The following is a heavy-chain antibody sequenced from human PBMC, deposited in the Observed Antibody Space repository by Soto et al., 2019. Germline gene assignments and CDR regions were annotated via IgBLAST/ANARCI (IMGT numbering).Heavy chain of an antibody. V-gene: IGHV3-30*04. CDR2: ISYDGRQK. J-gene: IGHJ3*02. Sequence: QVQLVESGGGVVQPGGSLRLSCAASGFTFNIYAMHWVRQAPGKGLEWVAVISYDGRQKYSTESVEGRFTISRDNSKNTLFLQMDSLRADDTAVYYCATIAHFRPIIQAPAAAGSRDATFDIWGQGTLVTVSS. D-gene: IGHD6-13*01. CDR1: GFTFNIYA. CDR3: ATIAHFRPIIQAPAAAGSRDATFDI.